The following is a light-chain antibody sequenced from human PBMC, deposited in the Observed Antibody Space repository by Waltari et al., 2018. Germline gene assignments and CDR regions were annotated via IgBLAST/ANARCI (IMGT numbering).Light chain of an antibody. CDR2: VGN. CDR3: QSYDPSLSVV. CDR1: GSNIGAGYD. J-gene: IGLJ2*01. V-gene: IGLV1-40*01. Sequence: QSVLTQPPSVSGAPGQTVTISCPGSGSNIGAGYDVHWYQQRPGEAPQLLIYVGNTRPVGVPDRFSGSQSGTSASLAIRGLQAEDEADYYCQSYDPSLSVVFGGGTKLTVV.